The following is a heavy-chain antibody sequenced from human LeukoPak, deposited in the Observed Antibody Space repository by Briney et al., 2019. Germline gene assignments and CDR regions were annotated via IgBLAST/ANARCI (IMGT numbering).Heavy chain of an antibody. J-gene: IGHJ6*02. D-gene: IGHD2-8*02. CDR1: GYTFTSYD. V-gene: IGHV1-8*01. CDR3: ARGLITGSPYYYGMDV. Sequence: ASVKVSCKASGYTFTSYDINWVRQATGQGLEWMGWMNPNSGNTGYAQKFQGRVTMTRNTSISTAYMELSSLRSEDTAVYYCARGLITGSPYYYGMDVWGQGTTVTVSS. CDR2: MNPNSGNT.